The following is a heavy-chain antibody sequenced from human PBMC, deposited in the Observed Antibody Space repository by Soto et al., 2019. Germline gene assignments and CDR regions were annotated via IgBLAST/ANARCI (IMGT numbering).Heavy chain of an antibody. D-gene: IGHD6-13*01. V-gene: IGHV1-18*04. CDR2: ISAYNGNT. CDR1: GYTFTSYG. J-gene: IGHJ6*02. CDR3: ARDTGEQQLVYVYYYGMDV. Sequence: GASVKVSCKASGYTFTSYGISWVRQAPGQGLEWMGWISAYNGNTNYAQKLQGRVTMTTDTSTSTAYMELRSLRSDDTAVYYCARDTGEQQLVYVYYYGMDVWGQGTTSPSP.